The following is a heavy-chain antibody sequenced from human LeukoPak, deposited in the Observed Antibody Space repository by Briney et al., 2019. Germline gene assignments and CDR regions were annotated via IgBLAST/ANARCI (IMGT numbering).Heavy chain of an antibody. D-gene: IGHD3-22*01. CDR2: INPNSGGT. V-gene: IGHV1-2*02. J-gene: IGHJ3*02. Sequence: GASVKVSCKASGYTFTGYYMHWARQAPGQGLEWMGWINPNSGGTNYAQKFQGRVTMTRDTSISTAYMELSRLRSDDTAVYYCARDGGYYDSSGYWGPHDAFDIWGQGTMVTVSS. CDR3: ARDGGYYDSSGYWGPHDAFDI. CDR1: GYTFTGYY.